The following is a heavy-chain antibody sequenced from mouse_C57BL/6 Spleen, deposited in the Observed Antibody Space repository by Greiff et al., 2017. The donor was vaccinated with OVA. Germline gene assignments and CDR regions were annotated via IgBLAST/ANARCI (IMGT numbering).Heavy chain of an antibody. CDR3: TVATTVVAHWYFDV. CDR1: GYTFTDYE. J-gene: IGHJ1*03. CDR2: IDPETGGT. D-gene: IGHD1-1*01. Sequence: QVHVKQSGAELVRPGASVTLSCKASGYTFTDYEMHWVKQTPVHGLEWIGAIDPETGGTAYNQKFKGKAILTADKSSSTAYMELRSLTSEDSAVYYCTVATTVVAHWYFDVWGTGTTVTVSS. V-gene: IGHV1-15*01.